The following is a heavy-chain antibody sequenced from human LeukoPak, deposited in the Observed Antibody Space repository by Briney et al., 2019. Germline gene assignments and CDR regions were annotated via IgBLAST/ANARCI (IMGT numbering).Heavy chain of an antibody. CDR2: ISGSGGST. Sequence: PGGSLRLSCAASGFTSSSFDMSWVRQAPGKGLEWVSGISGSGGSTYYVDSVKGRFTISRDNSNNRLYLQMNSLRTDDTAVYYCAKDKGSGTYPPYWGQGTLVTVSS. J-gene: IGHJ4*02. CDR3: AKDKGSGTYPPY. D-gene: IGHD1-26*01. CDR1: GFTSSSFD. V-gene: IGHV3-23*01.